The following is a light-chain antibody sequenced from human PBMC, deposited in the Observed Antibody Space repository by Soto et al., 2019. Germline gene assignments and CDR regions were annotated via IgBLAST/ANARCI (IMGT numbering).Light chain of an antibody. V-gene: IGKV1-39*01. CDR2: AAS. J-gene: IGKJ4*01. CDR1: QSISSY. Sequence: DIQMTQSPSSLSASVGDRVTITCRASQSISSYLNWYQQKPGKAPKLLIYAASSLQSGVPSRFSGSRSGTDFTLTISSLQPEDFATYYCQQSYSLLTFGGGTKVDI. CDR3: QQSYSLLT.